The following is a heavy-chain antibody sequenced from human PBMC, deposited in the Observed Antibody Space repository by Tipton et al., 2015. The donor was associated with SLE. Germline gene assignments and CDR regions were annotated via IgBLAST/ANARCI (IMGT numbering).Heavy chain of an antibody. D-gene: IGHD3-16*02. J-gene: IGHJ4*02. CDR3: ARTRGGELSLLT. CDR2: IDSGGSI. V-gene: IGHV3-53*05. CDR1: GFIVSDNY. Sequence: SLRLSCAASGFIVSDNYMTWVRQAPGKGLEWVSFIDSGGSIFYADSAKGRFRLSRDNSGNTIYLEMNSLRPEDTAEYYCARTRGGELSLLTWGPGTLVSVSS.